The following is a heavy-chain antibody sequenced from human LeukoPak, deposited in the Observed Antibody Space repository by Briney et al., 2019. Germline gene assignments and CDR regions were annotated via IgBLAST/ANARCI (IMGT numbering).Heavy chain of an antibody. J-gene: IGHJ4*02. CDR2: ISSSSSYI. Sequence: GGSLRLSCAASGFTFSSYSMNWVRQAPGKGLEWVSSISSSSSYIYYADSVKGRFTISRDNSKNTLFLQMNSLRAEDTALYYCARQDCSPSCYLAYWGQGTLVTVSS. CDR3: ARQDCSPSCYLAY. V-gene: IGHV3-21*01. D-gene: IGHD2-2*01. CDR1: GFTFSSYS.